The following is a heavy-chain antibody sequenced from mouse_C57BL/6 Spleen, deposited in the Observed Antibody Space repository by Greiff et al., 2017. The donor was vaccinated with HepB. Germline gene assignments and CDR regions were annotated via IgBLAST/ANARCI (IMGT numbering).Heavy chain of an antibody. V-gene: IGHV1-50*01. D-gene: IGHD1-1*01. CDR3: ARSRYYGSRGYVDV. Sequence: QVQLQQPGAELVKPGASVKLSCKASGYTFTSYWMQWVKQKPGQGLEWIGEIDPSDSYTNYNQKFQGKATLTVDTSSSTAYMQLSSLTSEDSAVYYCARSRYYGSRGYVDVWGTGTTVTVSS. J-gene: IGHJ1*03. CDR1: GYTFTSYW. CDR2: IDPSDSYT.